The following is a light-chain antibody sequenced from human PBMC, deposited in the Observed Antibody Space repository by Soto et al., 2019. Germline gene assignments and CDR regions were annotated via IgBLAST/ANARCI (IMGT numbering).Light chain of an antibody. Sequence: DIQVTQSPSSLSASVGDRVTITCRTSQNINIFLNWYQQKPGGAPMVVISAASNLESGVPSRVSGRGSGTEFTLTISNLQPGDSALYCCQESHSTPLAFGGGTRVEIK. J-gene: IGKJ4*01. CDR2: AAS. CDR3: QESHSTPLA. V-gene: IGKV1-39*01. CDR1: QNINIF.